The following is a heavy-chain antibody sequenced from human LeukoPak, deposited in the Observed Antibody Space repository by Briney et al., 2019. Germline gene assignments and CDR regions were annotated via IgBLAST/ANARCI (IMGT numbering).Heavy chain of an antibody. V-gene: IGHV4-61*02. D-gene: IGHD3-10*01. Sequence: PSETLSLTCTASGGSISSGSYYWSWIRQPAGKGLEWIGRIYTTGSTNYSPSLKSRVSMSMDTSKNQFSLNLNSVTAADTAVYYCARERGDMVRVFDYWGQGTLVTVSS. J-gene: IGHJ4*02. CDR3: ARERGDMVRVFDY. CDR1: GGSISSGSYY. CDR2: IYTTGST.